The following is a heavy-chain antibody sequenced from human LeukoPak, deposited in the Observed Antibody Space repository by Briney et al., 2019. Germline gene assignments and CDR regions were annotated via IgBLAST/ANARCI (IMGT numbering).Heavy chain of an antibody. CDR2: IKQDGKEK. CDR1: GFTFSSSY. V-gene: IGHV3-7*01. D-gene: IGHD3-10*01. Sequence: GGSLRLSCAASGFTFSSSYMSWVRQAPGKGLEWVANIKQDGKEKHYVDSVKSRFTISRVNAKRSLYLQMDSLRAEDTAVYYCARDPRGSEYSHFDSWGQGTQVTVSP. CDR3: ARDPRGSEYSHFDS. J-gene: IGHJ4*02.